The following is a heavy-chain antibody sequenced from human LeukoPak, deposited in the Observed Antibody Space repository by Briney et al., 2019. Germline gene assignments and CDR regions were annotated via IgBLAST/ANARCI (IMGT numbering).Heavy chain of an antibody. J-gene: IGHJ2*01. CDR2: ISYSGST. Sequence: SETLSLTCTVSGGSISSHYWSWIRQPPGKGLEWIGYISYSGSTNYNPSLKSRVTISVDTSKNQFSLKLSSVTAADTAVYYYARDGGWYFDLWGRGTLVTVSS. CDR3: ARDGGWYFDL. V-gene: IGHV4-59*11. CDR1: GGSISSHY.